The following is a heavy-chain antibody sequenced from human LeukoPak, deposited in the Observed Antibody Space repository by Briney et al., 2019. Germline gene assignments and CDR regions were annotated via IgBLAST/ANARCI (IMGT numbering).Heavy chain of an antibody. Sequence: SETLSLTCAVYGGSFSGYYWSWIRQPPGKGLEWIGEINHSGSTDYNPSLKSRGTISVDTSKNQFSLKLSSVTATDTAVYYCARASAPYYYDSSGYYPFDYWGQGTLVTVSS. CDR3: ARASAPYYYDSSGYYPFDY. J-gene: IGHJ4*02. V-gene: IGHV4-34*01. CDR2: INHSGST. CDR1: GGSFSGYY. D-gene: IGHD3-22*01.